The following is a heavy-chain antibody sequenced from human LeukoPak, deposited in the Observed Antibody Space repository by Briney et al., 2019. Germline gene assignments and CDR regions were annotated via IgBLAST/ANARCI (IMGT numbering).Heavy chain of an antibody. CDR1: GFTFSNLA. D-gene: IGHD2-21*02. CDR3: ARGDDIVVVTGSDY. CDR2: ISSSSSTI. Sequence: PGGSLRLSCVASGFTFSNLAMGWVRQAPGKGLEWVSYISSSSSTIYYADSVKGRFTISRDNAKNSLYLQMNSLRDEDTAVYYCARGDDIVVVTGSDYWGQGTLVTVSS. J-gene: IGHJ4*02. V-gene: IGHV3-48*02.